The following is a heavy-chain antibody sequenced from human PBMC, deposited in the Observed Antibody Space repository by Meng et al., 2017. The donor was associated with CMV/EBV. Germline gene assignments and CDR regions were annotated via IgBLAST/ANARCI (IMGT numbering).Heavy chain of an antibody. CDR2: ISASGYYT. CDR1: EFSITYYA. CDR3: AKAPTRRYYFDS. V-gene: IGHV3-23*01. Sequence: CAASEFSITYYAVNLVRQAPGKGLEWVSVISASGYYTFYAESVKGRFTIGRDISKNTVYLQTNSLRAEDTAVYFCAKAPTRRYYFDSWGQGSLVTVSS. D-gene: IGHD5-24*01. J-gene: IGHJ4*02.